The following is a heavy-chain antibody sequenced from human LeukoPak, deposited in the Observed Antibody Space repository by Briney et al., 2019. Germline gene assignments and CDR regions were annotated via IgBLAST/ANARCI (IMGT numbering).Heavy chain of an antibody. CDR3: ATHYGDYLP. J-gene: IGHJ5*02. Sequence: GSVKVSCKASGYTFTGYYMHWVRQAPGQGLEWMGIINPSGGSTSYAQKFQGRVTMTRDMSTSTVYMELSSLRSEDTAVYYCATHYGDYLPWGQGTLVTVSS. V-gene: IGHV1-46*01. D-gene: IGHD4-17*01. CDR2: INPSGGST. CDR1: GYTFTGYY.